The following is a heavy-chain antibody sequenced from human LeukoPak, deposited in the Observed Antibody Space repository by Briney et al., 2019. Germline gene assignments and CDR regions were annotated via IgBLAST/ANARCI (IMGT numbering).Heavy chain of an antibody. V-gene: IGHV1-18*01. CDR2: ISAYNGNT. CDR3: ARCWFSVVVPAPSLRFDP. D-gene: IGHD2-2*01. Sequence: GASVTVSCKASGYTFTSYGISWVRQAPGQGLEWMGWISAYNGNTNYAQKLQGRVTMTTDTSTSTAYMELRSLRSDDTAVYYCARCWFSVVVPAPSLRFDPWGQGTLVTVSS. J-gene: IGHJ5*02. CDR1: GYTFTSYG.